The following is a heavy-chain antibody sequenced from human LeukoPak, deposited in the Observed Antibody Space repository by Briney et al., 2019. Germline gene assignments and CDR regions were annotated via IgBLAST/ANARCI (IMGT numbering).Heavy chain of an antibody. CDR3: ARGRPYSGGYHLDY. CDR1: GDSTSGDRYY. J-gene: IGHJ4*02. CDR2: IYYSGST. D-gene: IGHD1-26*01. V-gene: IGHV4-39*02. Sequence: SETLSLTCTVSGDSTSGDRYYGGWVRQPPGKGLEWIGNIYYSGSTYYNPSLKSRVTMSVDTSKNQFFLKLNSVTAADTAVYYCARGRPYSGGYHLDYWGQGTLVTVSA.